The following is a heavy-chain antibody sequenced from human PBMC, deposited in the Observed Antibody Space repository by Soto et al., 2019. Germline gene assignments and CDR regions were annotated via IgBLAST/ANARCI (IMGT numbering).Heavy chain of an antibody. V-gene: IGHV1-69*06. CDR1: GGTFSSYA. J-gene: IGHJ4*02. D-gene: IGHD3-22*01. CDR3: ARERGDYYDSSGYPTDY. Sequence: QVQLVQSGAEVKKPGSSVKVSCKASGGTFSSYAISWVRQAPGQGLEWMGGIIPIFGTANYAQKFQGRVTITADKSTSTAYMELSSLRSEDTAVYYCARERGDYYDSSGYPTDYWGQVTLVTVSS. CDR2: IIPIFGTA.